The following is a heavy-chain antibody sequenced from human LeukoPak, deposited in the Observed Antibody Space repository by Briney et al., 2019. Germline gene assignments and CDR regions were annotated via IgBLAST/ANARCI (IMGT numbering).Heavy chain of an antibody. V-gene: IGHV3-74*03. J-gene: IGHJ4*02. D-gene: IGHD5-24*01. Sequence: GGSLRLSCAASGFTFSSHWMHWVRQDPGKGLVWVSRLNPDGGGTTYADPVKGRFTISRDNAKSTLYLQMNSLQAEDTALYYCARGRFRDGYNPDYWGQGTLVTVSS. CDR1: GFTFSSHW. CDR3: ARGRFRDGYNPDY. CDR2: LNPDGGGT.